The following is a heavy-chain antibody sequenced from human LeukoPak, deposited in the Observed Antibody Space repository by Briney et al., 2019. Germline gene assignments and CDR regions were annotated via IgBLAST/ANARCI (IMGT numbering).Heavy chain of an antibody. J-gene: IGHJ5*02. V-gene: IGHV1-2*02. CDR1: GYTFTGYY. Sequence: ASVKVSCKASGYTFTGYYIHWVRQAPGQGLEWMGWINPNSGGIKFAQKFQGRVTMTRDTSISTAYMELSRLRSDDTAVYYCARGWNGGSLNWLDPWGQGTLVTVSS. CDR2: INPNSGGI. D-gene: IGHD1-26*01. CDR3: ARGWNGGSLNWLDP.